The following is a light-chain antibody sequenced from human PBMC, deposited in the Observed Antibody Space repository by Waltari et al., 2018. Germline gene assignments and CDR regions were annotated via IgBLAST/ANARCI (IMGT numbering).Light chain of an antibody. CDR1: SSDVGGNNY. J-gene: IGLJ2*01. CDR3: CSYAGSYTWV. V-gene: IGLV2-11*01. CDR2: DVS. Sequence: QSALTQPRSVSGSPGQSVTISRPGTSSDVGGNNYVPWYQQHPGKAPKLMIYDVSKRPSGVPDRFSGSKSGNTASLTISGLQAEDEADYYCCSYAGSYTWVFGGGTKLTVL.